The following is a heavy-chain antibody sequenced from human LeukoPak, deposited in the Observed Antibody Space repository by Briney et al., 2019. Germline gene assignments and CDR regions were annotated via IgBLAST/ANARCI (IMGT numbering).Heavy chain of an antibody. CDR2: ISGSSGST. D-gene: IGHD3-10*01. CDR3: AKSGFGESASYNWFDP. Sequence: QSGGSLRLSCAASGFTFSNYAMSWVRQAPGKGLEGVSGISGSSGSTYYADSVKGRFTISRDNSKNTLYLQMNSLRAEDTAAYYCAKSGFGESASYNWFDPWGQGTLVTVSS. CDR1: GFTFSNYA. V-gene: IGHV3-23*01. J-gene: IGHJ5*02.